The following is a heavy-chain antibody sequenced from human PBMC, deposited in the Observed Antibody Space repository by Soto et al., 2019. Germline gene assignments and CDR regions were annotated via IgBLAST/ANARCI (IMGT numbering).Heavy chain of an antibody. V-gene: IGHV3-23*01. CDR3: AKNRGLQYYFDY. J-gene: IGHJ4*02. Sequence: EVPLLESGGGLVRPGGSLRLSCAASGFTFDSYAMNWVRQAPGKGLEWVSTISGSGDYTYYTDSVKGRFTISRDNSKNMMYLQMNSLRAEDTAIYYCAKNRGLQYYFDYWGQGTLVTVSS. CDR2: ISGSGDYT. CDR1: GFTFDSYA.